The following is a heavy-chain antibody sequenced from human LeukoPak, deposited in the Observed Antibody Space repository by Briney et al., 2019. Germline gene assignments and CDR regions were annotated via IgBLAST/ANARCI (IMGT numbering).Heavy chain of an antibody. CDR1: GGSISSSSYY. J-gene: IGHJ4*02. V-gene: IGHV4-39*01. CDR2: IYYSGST. D-gene: IGHD3-9*01. CDR3: ARHPLTGYYNFDY. Sequence: SETLSLTCTVSGGSISSSSYYWGWIRQPPGKGLEWIGSIYYSGSTYYNPSLKSRVTISVDTSKNQFSLKLSSVTAADTAVYYCARHPLTGYYNFDYWGQGTLVTVSS.